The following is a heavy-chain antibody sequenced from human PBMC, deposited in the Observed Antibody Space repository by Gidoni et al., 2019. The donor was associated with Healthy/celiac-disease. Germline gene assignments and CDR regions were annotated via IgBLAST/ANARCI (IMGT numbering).Heavy chain of an antibody. CDR1: GFTFSSYS. CDR2: ISSSSSTI. J-gene: IGHJ6*03. D-gene: IGHD2-2*01. CDR3: ASEYCSSTSCTLMDV. V-gene: IGHV3-48*01. Sequence: EVQLVASGGGLVQPGGSLRLSCAASGFTFSSYSMNWVRQAPGKGLEWVSYISSSSSTIYYADSVKGRFTISRDNAKNSLYLQMNSLRAEDTAVYYCASEYCSSTSCTLMDVWGKGTTVTVSS.